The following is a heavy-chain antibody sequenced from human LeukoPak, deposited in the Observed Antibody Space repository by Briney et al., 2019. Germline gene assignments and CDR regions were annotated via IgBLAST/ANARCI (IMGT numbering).Heavy chain of an antibody. CDR1: GGSIGTYH. J-gene: IGHJ4*02. V-gene: IGHV4-59*08. Sequence: SETLSLTCTVSGGSIGTYHWSWVRQPPGKGLEWIGYIFDSGSPNYRPALKSRVTISLDTSKNHVSLRLQSATAADMAIYYCARHEDNGSYFFDIWGQGTLVTVSS. CDR2: IFDSGSP. D-gene: IGHD5-24*01. CDR3: ARHEDNGSYFFDI.